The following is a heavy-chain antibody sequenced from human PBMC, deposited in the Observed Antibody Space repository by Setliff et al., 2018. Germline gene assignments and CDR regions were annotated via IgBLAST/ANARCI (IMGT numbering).Heavy chain of an antibody. Sequence: PGGSLRLSCATSGSIFSNYYMTWVRQAPGKGLEWVANIRQDASEKNYVESVKGRFTISRDNAKNSLHLQMNSLTADDTAVYYCARHLWGSGTDYWGQGTLVTVSS. V-gene: IGHV3-7*01. D-gene: IGHD3-10*01. CDR1: GSIFSNYY. J-gene: IGHJ4*02. CDR3: ARHLWGSGTDY. CDR2: IRQDASEK.